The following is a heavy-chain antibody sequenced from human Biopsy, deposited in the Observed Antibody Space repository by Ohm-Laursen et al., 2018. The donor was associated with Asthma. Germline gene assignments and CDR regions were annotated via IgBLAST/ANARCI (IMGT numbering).Heavy chain of an antibody. Sequence: SLRLSCAASGFTFDDYAMRWVRQAPGKGLEWVSGISWNSGSIGYADSVKGRFTISRDNAKNSLYLQMNSLRAEDAALYYCAKGEWELLEANFDFWGQGTLVTVSS. V-gene: IGHV3-9*01. CDR3: AKGEWELLEANFDF. CDR2: ISWNSGSI. D-gene: IGHD1-26*01. J-gene: IGHJ4*02. CDR1: GFTFDDYA.